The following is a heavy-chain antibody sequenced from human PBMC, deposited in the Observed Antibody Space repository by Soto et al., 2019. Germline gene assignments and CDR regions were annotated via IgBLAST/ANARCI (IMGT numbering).Heavy chain of an antibody. D-gene: IGHD6-19*01. J-gene: IGHJ6*02. CDR2: IGTAGDT. CDR1: GFTFSSYD. CDR3: ARVSGSGWSPSYGMDV. Sequence: GGSLRLSCAASGFTFSSYDMHWVRQATGKGLEWVSAIGTAGDTYYPGSVKGRFTISRENAKNSLYLQMNSLRAEDTAVYYCARVSGSGWSPSYGMDVWGQGTTVTVSS. V-gene: IGHV3-13*04.